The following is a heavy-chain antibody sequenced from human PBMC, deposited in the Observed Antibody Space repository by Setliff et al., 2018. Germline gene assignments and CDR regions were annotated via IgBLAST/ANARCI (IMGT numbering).Heavy chain of an antibody. CDR2: IIGSGIST. Sequence: GGSLRLSCAASGFSFSSYAMSWVRQAPGKGLEWVSTIIGSGISTYYADSVQGRVTISRDNHKNTLHLQMNSLRVEDTAIYYCAGVHWTTNWFLHYWGQGTLVTVSS. CDR1: GFSFSSYA. V-gene: IGHV3-23*01. J-gene: IGHJ4*02. CDR3: AGVHWTTNWFLHY. D-gene: IGHD7-27*01.